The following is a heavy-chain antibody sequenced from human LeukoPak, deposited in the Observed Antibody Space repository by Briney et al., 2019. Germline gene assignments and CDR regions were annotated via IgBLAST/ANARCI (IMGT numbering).Heavy chain of an antibody. D-gene: IGHD2-2*01. CDR1: GFTFSTYA. V-gene: IGHV3-23*01. Sequence: PGGSLRLSCVASGFTFSTYAMSWVRQAPGKGLEWVSTISDSSATYYADSAKGRFSISRDNSRNTLYLQMNSLRAEDTAVYYCAKGGTGYCSSSSCLYYFHFWGQGTLVTVSS. CDR2: ISDSSAT. J-gene: IGHJ4*02. CDR3: AKGGTGYCSSSSCLYYFHF.